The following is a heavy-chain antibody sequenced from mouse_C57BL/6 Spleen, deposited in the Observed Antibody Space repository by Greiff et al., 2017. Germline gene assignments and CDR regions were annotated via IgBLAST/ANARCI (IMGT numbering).Heavy chain of an antibody. Sequence: VPLQQPGTELVKPGASVKLSCKASGYTFTSYWMHWVKQRPGQGLEWIGNINPSNGGTNYNEKFKSKATLTVDKSSSTAYMQLSSLTSEDSAVYYCARCDYDAWGFDYWGQGTTLTVSS. CDR1: GYTFTSYW. D-gene: IGHD2-4*01. V-gene: IGHV1-53*01. CDR3: ARCDYDAWGFDY. CDR2: INPSNGGT. J-gene: IGHJ2*01.